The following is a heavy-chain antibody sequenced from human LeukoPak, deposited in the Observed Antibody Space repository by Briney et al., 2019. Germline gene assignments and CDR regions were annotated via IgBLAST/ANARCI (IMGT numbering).Heavy chain of an antibody. V-gene: IGHV1-69*13. Sequence: ASVKVSCKASGGTFSSYAISWVRQAPGQGLEWMGGIIPIFGTANYAQKFQGRVMITADESTSTAYMELSSLRSEDTAVYYCARSSFSPRGIAAAMDWFDPWGQGTLVTVSS. CDR3: ARSSFSPRGIAAAMDWFDP. J-gene: IGHJ5*02. CDR1: GGTFSSYA. CDR2: IIPIFGTA. D-gene: IGHD6-13*01.